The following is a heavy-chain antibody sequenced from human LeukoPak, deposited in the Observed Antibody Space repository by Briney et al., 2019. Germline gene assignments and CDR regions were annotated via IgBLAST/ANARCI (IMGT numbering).Heavy chain of an antibody. D-gene: IGHD1-26*01. Sequence: SETLSLTCTVSGGYISSYYWSWIRQPPGKGLEWIGYLYNSGSTNYNPSLKSRVTISVDTSKNQFSLKLTSVTAADTAVYYRARHGGSYSFDYWGQGTLVTVSS. V-gene: IGHV4-59*08. J-gene: IGHJ4*02. CDR2: LYNSGST. CDR1: GGYISSYY. CDR3: ARHGGSYSFDY.